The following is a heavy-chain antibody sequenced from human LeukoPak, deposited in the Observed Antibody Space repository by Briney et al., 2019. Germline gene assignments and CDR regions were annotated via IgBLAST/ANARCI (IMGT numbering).Heavy chain of an antibody. J-gene: IGHJ5*02. CDR2: ISGSGGST. V-gene: IGHV3-23*01. CDR3: AKDPAGYCSGGSCNWFDP. D-gene: IGHD2-15*01. Sequence: GGSLRLSCAASGFTFSNYAMSWVRQAPGKGLEWVSAISGSGGSTYYADSVKGRFTISRDNSKNTLYLQMNSLRAEDTAVYYCAKDPAGYCSGGSCNWFDPWGQGTLVTVSS. CDR1: GFTFSNYA.